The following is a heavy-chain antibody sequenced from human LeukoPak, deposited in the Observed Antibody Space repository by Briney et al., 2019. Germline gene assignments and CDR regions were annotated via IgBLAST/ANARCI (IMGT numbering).Heavy chain of an antibody. CDR2: IYYSGST. CDR3: ARHYDYVWGSYRYENWFDP. CDR1: GGSISNFY. Sequence: SETLSLTCTVSGGSISNFYWSWIRQPAGKTLEWIGRIYYSGSTYYNPSLKSRVTISVDTSKNQFSLKLSSVTAADTAVYYCARHYDYVWGSYRYENWFDPWGQGTLVTVSS. D-gene: IGHD3-16*02. V-gene: IGHV4-59*05. J-gene: IGHJ5*02.